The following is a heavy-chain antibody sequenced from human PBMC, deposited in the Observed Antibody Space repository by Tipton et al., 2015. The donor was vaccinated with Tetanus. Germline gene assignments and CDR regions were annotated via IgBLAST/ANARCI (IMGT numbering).Heavy chain of an antibody. D-gene: IGHD2-2*01. V-gene: IGHV4-4*07. CDR2: VSSSGNS. J-gene: IGHJ4*02. CDR3: ARGWSECSSWSCSPFDS. Sequence: LRLSCTVSGDSVSSYYWTWFRQPPGKRLEWIGFVSSSGNSNYSPSLTGRVSMSLDTSKQQFSLSLTSATAADTAVYYCARGWSECSSWSCSPFDSWGQGTLVTVSS. CDR1: GDSVSSYY.